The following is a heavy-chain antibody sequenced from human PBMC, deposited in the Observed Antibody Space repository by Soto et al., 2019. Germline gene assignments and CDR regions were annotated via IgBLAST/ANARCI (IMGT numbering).Heavy chain of an antibody. J-gene: IGHJ5*02. V-gene: IGHV3-33*01. Sequence: GGSLRLSCAASGFTFSSYGMHWVRQAPGKGLEWVAVIWYDGSNKYYADSVKGRFTISRDNSKNTLYLQMNSLRAEDTAVYYCARDGLGYCSSTSCYANNWFDPWGQGTLVTVSS. CDR3: ARDGLGYCSSTSCYANNWFDP. CDR1: GFTFSSYG. D-gene: IGHD2-2*01. CDR2: IWYDGSNK.